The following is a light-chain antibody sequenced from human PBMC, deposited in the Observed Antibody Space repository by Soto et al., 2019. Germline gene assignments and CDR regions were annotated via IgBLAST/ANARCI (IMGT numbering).Light chain of an antibody. Sequence: EIVLTQSPATLSFSPGDGATLSCRASQSVNSYLHWYQQKPGQAPRLLIFGASIRDTGIPDRFSGSGSGTDFTLTINRLEPEDFAVYHCQQYGSSPTTFAQGTKVDIK. CDR2: GAS. J-gene: IGKJ1*01. V-gene: IGKV3-20*01. CDR3: QQYGSSPTT. CDR1: QSVNSY.